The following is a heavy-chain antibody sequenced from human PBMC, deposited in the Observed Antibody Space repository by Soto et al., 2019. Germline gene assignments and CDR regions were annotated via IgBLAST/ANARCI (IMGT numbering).Heavy chain of an antibody. Sequence: PGGSLRLSCAASGFTFSSYAMHWVRQAPGKGLEWVAVISYDGSNKYYADSVKGRFTISRDNSKNTLYLQMNSLRAEDTAVYYCARDPNSSSRPPCMDVWGQGTTVTSP. CDR3: ARDPNSSSRPPCMDV. CDR2: ISYDGSNK. D-gene: IGHD6-6*01. CDR1: GFTFSSYA. J-gene: IGHJ6*02. V-gene: IGHV3-30-3*01.